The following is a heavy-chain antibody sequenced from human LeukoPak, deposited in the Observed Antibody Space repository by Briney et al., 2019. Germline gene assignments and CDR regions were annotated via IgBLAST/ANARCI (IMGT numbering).Heavy chain of an antibody. CDR3: AKDYCSGGSCYSDY. CDR2: ISGSGGST. D-gene: IGHD2-15*01. V-gene: IGHV3-23*01. Sequence: PGGSLRLSCAASGFTFSSYAMSWVRQAPGKGLDWVSGISGSGGSTYYADSVKGRFTISRDNSKNTLYLQMNSLRAEDTAVYYCAKDYCSGGSCYSDYWGQGTLVTVSS. J-gene: IGHJ4*02. CDR1: GFTFSSYA.